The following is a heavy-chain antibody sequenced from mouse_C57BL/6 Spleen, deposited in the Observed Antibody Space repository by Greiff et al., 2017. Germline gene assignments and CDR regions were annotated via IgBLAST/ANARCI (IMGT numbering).Heavy chain of an antibody. CDR3: APITTVVATDYAMDY. D-gene: IGHD1-1*01. CDR1: GYTFTDYY. V-gene: IGHV1-26*01. Sequence: VQLQQSGPGLVKPGASVKISCKASGYTFTDYYMNWVKQSHGKSLEWIGDINPNNGGTSYNQKFKGKATLTVDKSSSTAYMELRSLTSEDSAVYYCAPITTVVATDYAMDYWGQGTSVTVSS. CDR2: INPNNGGT. J-gene: IGHJ4*01.